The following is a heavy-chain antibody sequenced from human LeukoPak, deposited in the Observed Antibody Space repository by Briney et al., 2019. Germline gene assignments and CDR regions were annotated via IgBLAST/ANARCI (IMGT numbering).Heavy chain of an antibody. V-gene: IGHV4-59*01. J-gene: IGHJ4*02. CDR2: IYYSGST. CDR3: ARGLLGAAGLFDY. D-gene: IGHD6-13*01. Sequence: PSETLSLACTVSGGSISSYYWSWIRQPPGKGLEWIGYIYYSGSTNYNPSLKSRVTISVDTSKNQFSLKLSSVAAADTAVYYCARGLLGAAGLFDYWGQGTLVTVSS. CDR1: GGSISSYY.